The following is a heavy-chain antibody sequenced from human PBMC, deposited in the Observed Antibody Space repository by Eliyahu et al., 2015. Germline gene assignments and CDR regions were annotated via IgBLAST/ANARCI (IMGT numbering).Heavy chain of an antibody. CDR2: MRFDGNKE. V-gene: IGHV3-30*02. D-gene: IGHD7-27*01. J-gene: IGHJ4*02. Sequence: QVHLVESGGGVVQPGGSLRPSCEASGFXFSAYGMYWVRQAPGKGLEWVAYMRFDGNKESYADSVKGRFTISRDNSKNTLYLQLNSLRAEDTAVYYCVKKLGNDDYCHYWGQGTLVTVSS. CDR1: GFXFSAYG. CDR3: VKKLGNDDYCHY.